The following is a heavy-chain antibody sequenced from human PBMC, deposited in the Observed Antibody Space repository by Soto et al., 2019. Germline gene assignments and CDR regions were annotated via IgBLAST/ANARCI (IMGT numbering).Heavy chain of an antibody. J-gene: IGHJ6*01. CDR2: IYYSGST. CDR3: ARAPIPNWNYYGMDV. CDR1: GGSVNSSGYH. V-gene: IGHV4-31*03. Sequence: QVQLQESGPGQVKPSQTLSLTCTVSGGSVNSSGYHWSWIRQHPGKGLEWIGDIYYSGSTYYNPSLKSRVTISIDTSTNHFSLHLSALTAADTAVYYCARAPIPNWNYYGMDVW. D-gene: IGHD1-1*01.